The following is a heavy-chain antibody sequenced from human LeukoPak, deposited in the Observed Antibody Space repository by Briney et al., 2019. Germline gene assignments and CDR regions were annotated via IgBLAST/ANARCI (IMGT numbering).Heavy chain of an antibody. J-gene: IGHJ4*02. V-gene: IGHV4-59*01. CDR1: GGSISSYY. D-gene: IGHD7-27*01. CDR2: IYYSGST. Sequence: SETLSLTCTVSGGSISSYYWSWIRQPPGKGLEWIGYIYYSGSTNYNPSLKSRVTISVDTSKNQFSPKLSSVTAADTAVYYCARDRTGGADFDYWGQGTLVTVSS. CDR3: ARDRTGGADFDY.